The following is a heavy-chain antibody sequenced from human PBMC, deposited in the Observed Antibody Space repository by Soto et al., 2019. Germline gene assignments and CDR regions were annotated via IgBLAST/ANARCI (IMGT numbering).Heavy chain of an antibody. CDR3: ARESNYYGSGSYYNGLLHMDG. J-gene: IGHJ6*02. CDR1: GYTFTGYY. Sequence: ASVKVSCKASGYTFTGYYMHWVRQAPGQGLEWMGWINPNSGGTNYAQKFQGWVTMTRDTSISTTYMELSRLRSDDTAVYYCARESNYYGSGSYYNGLLHMDGWGQGNTVTVSS. CDR2: INPNSGGT. D-gene: IGHD3-10*01. V-gene: IGHV1-2*04.